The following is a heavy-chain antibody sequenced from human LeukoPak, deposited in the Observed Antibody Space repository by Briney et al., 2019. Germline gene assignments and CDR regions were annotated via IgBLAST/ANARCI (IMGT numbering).Heavy chain of an antibody. J-gene: IGHJ4*02. V-gene: IGHV3-30-3*01. Sequence: GGSLRLSCAASGFTFSSYAMHWVRQAPGKGLEWVAVISYDGSNKYYADSVKGRFTISRDNSKNTLYLQMNSLRAEDTAEYYCARPPSSYGGDWGQGTLVTVSS. CDR2: ISYDGSNK. CDR1: GFTFSSYA. CDR3: ARPPSSYGGD. D-gene: IGHD2-2*01.